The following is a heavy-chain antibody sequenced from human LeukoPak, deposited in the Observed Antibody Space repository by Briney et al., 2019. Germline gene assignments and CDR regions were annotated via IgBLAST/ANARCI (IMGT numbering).Heavy chain of an antibody. CDR1: EFTFSHYA. CDR3: ARGLVSGSQRGYFDY. CDR2: ISYDGSNK. D-gene: IGHD1-26*01. J-gene: IGHJ4*01. Sequence: PGTSLRLSCAASEFTFSHYAMHWVRQAPGKGLEWVAVISYDGSNKYYADSVKGRFTIPRDNSKNTLYLQTNSLRTDDTAVYYCARGLVSGSQRGYFDYWSHGALVTVSS. V-gene: IGHV3-30-3*01.